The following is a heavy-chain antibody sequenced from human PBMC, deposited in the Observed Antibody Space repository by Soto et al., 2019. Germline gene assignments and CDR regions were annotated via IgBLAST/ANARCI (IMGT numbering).Heavy chain of an antibody. CDR2: ISAYNGNT. D-gene: IGHD6-19*01. V-gene: IGHV1-18*01. J-gene: IGHJ4*02. CDR3: ARLEMQWLGVEDY. Sequence: ASVKVSCKASGYTFTSYGISWVRQAPGQGLEWMGWISAYNGNTNYAQKLQGRVTMTTDPSTSTAYMELRSLRSADTAVYYCARLEMQWLGVEDYWGQGALVTLAS. CDR1: GYTFTSYG.